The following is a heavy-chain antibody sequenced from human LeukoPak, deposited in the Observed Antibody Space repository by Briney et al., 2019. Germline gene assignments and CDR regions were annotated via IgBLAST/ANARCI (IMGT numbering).Heavy chain of an antibody. CDR3: AREVSDYYGSGSYYNGNNWFDP. CDR2: ISYDGSNK. Sequence: GGSLRLSCAASGFTFSNAWMSWVRQAPGKGLEWVAVISYDGSNKYYADSVKGRFTISRDNSKNTLYLQMNSLRAEDTAVYYCAREVSDYYGSGSYYNGNNWFDPWGQGTLVTVSS. D-gene: IGHD3-10*01. CDR1: GFTFSNAW. V-gene: IGHV3-30*03. J-gene: IGHJ5*02.